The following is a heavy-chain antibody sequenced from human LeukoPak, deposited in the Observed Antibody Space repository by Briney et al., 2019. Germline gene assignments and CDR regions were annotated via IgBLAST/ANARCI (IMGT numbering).Heavy chain of an antibody. CDR1: GYSINSGYC. CDR3: ARVATTTTPPQRPFDY. V-gene: IGHV4-38-2*01. D-gene: IGHD5-12*01. J-gene: IGHJ4*02. Sequence: PSETLSLTCAVSGYSINSGYCWGWIRQPPGKGLEWIGSIYHSGSTYYNPSLKSRVTISVETSKNQFSLKLSSVTAADTAVYYCARVATTTTPPQRPFDYWGQGTLVTVSS. CDR2: IYHSGST.